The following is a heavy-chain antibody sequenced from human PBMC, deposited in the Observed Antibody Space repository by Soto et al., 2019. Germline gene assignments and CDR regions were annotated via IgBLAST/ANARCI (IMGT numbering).Heavy chain of an antibody. V-gene: IGHV4-30-2*01. Sequence: QLQLQEFGSGLVKPSQTLSLTCAVSGDPLSSGGYSWSWLRQPPGKGLEWIGYIYHSGSTYYNPSLKSRVTISVDRSQNQFSLKLTSVTAADTAVYYCARGGSSWPQDYWGQGTLVTVSS. J-gene: IGHJ4*02. D-gene: IGHD6-13*01. CDR2: IYHSGST. CDR1: GDPLSSGGYS. CDR3: ARGGSSWPQDY.